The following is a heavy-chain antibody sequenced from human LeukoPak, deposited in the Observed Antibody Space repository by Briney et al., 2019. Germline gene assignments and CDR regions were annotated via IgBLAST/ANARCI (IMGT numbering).Heavy chain of an antibody. D-gene: IGHD2-15*01. CDR2: INPIFGTT. Sequence: SVKVSFKASGGTFTSYAISWGRQAPGQGGEWMGGINPIFGTTTYAQTFQDRVTITAADPPSTVYLELSSLRSEDTAVYYCGKVESAYCSGVNCYFNWFDTWGQGTLVTVSS. J-gene: IGHJ5*02. CDR1: GGTFTSYA. V-gene: IGHV1-69*13. CDR3: GKVESAYCSGVNCYFNWFDT.